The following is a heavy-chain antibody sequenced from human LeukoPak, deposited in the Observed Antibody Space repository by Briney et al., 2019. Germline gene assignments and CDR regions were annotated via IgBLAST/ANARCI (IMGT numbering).Heavy chain of an antibody. Sequence: GGSLRLSCAASGFTFSSYAMSWVRQAPGEGLEWVSAISGSGGSTYYADSVKGRVTISRDNSKNTLYLQMYSLRAEDTAVYYCAKEREDNRFDPWGQGTLVTVSS. CDR3: AKEREDNRFDP. J-gene: IGHJ5*02. D-gene: IGHD5-24*01. CDR1: GFTFSSYA. CDR2: ISGSGGST. V-gene: IGHV3-23*01.